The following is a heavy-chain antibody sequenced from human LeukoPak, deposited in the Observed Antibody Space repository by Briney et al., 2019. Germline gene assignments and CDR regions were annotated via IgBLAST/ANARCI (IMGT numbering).Heavy chain of an antibody. V-gene: IGHV3-9*01. CDR3: AKVEYQLVS. D-gene: IGHD2-2*01. CDR1: GFTFDDYA. CDR2: IGWNSGSI. Sequence: GGSLRLSCAASGFTFDDYAMHWVRQAPGKGLEWVSGIGWNSGSIGYADSVKGRFTISRDNAKNSLYLQMNSLRAEDTALYYCAKVEYQLVSWGQGTLVTVSS. J-gene: IGHJ5*02.